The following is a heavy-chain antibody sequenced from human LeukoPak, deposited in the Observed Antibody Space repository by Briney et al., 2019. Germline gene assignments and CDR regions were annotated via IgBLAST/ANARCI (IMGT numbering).Heavy chain of an antibody. Sequence: ASVKVSCKVSGYTLTELSMHWVRQAPGKGLEWMGGFDPEDGETIYAQKFQGRVTMTEDTSTDTAYTELSSLRSEDTAVYYCATVLGGSYYGGFDYWGQGTLVTVSS. D-gene: IGHD1-26*01. CDR1: GYTLTELS. J-gene: IGHJ4*02. V-gene: IGHV1-24*01. CDR2: FDPEDGET. CDR3: ATVLGGSYYGGFDY.